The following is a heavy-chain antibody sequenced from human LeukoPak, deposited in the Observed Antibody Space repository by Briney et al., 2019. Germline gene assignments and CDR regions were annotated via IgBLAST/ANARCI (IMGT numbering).Heavy chain of an antibody. V-gene: IGHV1-69*05. D-gene: IGHD2-15*01. Sequence: WASVKVSCKASGGTFSSYAISWVRQAPGQGLEWMGGIIPIFGTANYAQKFQGRVTITTDESTSTAYMELSSLRSEDTAVYYCARAVGVARTYYFDYWGQGTLVTVSS. CDR2: IIPIFGTA. CDR3: ARAVGVARTYYFDY. J-gene: IGHJ4*02. CDR1: GGTFSSYA.